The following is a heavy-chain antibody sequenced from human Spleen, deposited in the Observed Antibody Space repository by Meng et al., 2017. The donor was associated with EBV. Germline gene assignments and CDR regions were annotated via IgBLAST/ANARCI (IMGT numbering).Heavy chain of an antibody. CDR3: ARGRTVARSPWSDP. Sequence: QLLVRESGHGRVRPSAPLAITCTVSGGSISSSTYYWGWIRQPPGKGLEWIGESNHSGSTTYNPSLKSRVTISVDTSKDQFSLRLTSVTAADTAIYYCARGRTVARSPWSDPWGQGTLVTVSS. CDR1: GGSISSSTYY. J-gene: IGHJ5*02. D-gene: IGHD6-6*01. CDR2: SNHSGST. V-gene: IGHV4-39*07.